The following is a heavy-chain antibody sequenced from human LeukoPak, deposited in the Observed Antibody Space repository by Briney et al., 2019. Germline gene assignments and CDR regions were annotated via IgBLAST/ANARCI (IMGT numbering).Heavy chain of an antibody. CDR3: ARDQQQGDHYSFYYMDF. D-gene: IGHD1/OR15-1a*01. CDR1: GYTFSNHG. Sequence: ASVKVSCKGIGYTFSNHGITWVRQAPGQGLEWIGWISPHKGNTNYQQRLQGRLILTTDASTSTAYMDLRDLRSDDTAIYYCARDQQQGDHYSFYYMDFWGEGIRVIVSS. J-gene: IGHJ6*03. V-gene: IGHV1-18*01. CDR2: ISPHKGNT.